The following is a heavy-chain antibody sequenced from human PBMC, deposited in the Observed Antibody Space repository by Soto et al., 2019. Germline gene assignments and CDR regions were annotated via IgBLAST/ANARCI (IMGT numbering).Heavy chain of an antibody. Sequence: QVQLVESGGGVVQPGRSLRLSCAASGFTFSSYGMHWVRQAPGTGLEWWAVIWYDGSNKYYADSVKGRFTISRANSKNKLYLQMNSLRAEDTAVYYCATDPITSVWGSYLQVGRTDGYFDYWCQGTLVTVSS. CDR3: ATDPITSVWGSYLQVGRTDGYFDY. CDR1: GFTFSSYG. CDR2: IWYDGSNK. V-gene: IGHV3-33*01. D-gene: IGHD3-16*02. J-gene: IGHJ4*02.